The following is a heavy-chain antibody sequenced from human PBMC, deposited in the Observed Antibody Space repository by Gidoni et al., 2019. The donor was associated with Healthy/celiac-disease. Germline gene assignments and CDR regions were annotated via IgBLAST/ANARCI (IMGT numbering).Heavy chain of an antibody. CDR1: GCTLTSYY. D-gene: IGHD6-13*01. J-gene: IGHJ1*01. Sequence: QVQLVQSGAEVKKPGASLKVSCQASGCTLTSYYTHWVRQAPGQGPEWMGIINPSGGSTSYAQKFQGRVTMTRDTATSTVYMELSSLRSEDTAVYDCARGFRLRAAGHAEYFQHWGQGTLVTVSS. CDR2: INPSGGST. V-gene: IGHV1-46*01. CDR3: ARGFRLRAAGHAEYFQH.